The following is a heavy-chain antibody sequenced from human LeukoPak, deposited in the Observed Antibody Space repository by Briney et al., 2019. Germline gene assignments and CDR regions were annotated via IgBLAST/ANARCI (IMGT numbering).Heavy chain of an antibody. CDR3: ARRKGPYCSGGDCYFDY. D-gene: IGHD2-15*01. Sequence: SETLSLTCAVYGGSFSGYYWSWIRQPPGKGLEWIGKINHSGSTNYNPSLKSRVTISVDTSKNQFSLKLSSVTAADTAVYYCARRKGPYCSGGDCYFDYWGQGTLVTVSS. CDR1: GGSFSGYY. V-gene: IGHV4-34*01. CDR2: INHSGST. J-gene: IGHJ4*02.